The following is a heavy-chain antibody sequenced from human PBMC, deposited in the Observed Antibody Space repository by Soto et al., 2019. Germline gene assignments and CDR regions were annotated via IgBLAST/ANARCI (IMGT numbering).Heavy chain of an antibody. J-gene: IGHJ6*02. D-gene: IGHD3-3*01. CDR1: GFTFSSYG. CDR3: ARGTQLRFLEWLKATYGMDV. CDR2: IWYDGSNK. V-gene: IGHV3-33*01. Sequence: PGGSLRLSCAASGFTFSSYGMHWVRQAPGKGLEWVAVIWYDGSNKYYADSVKGRFTISRDNSKNTLYLQMNSLRAEDTAVYYCARGTQLRFLEWLKATYGMDVWGQGTTVTVSS.